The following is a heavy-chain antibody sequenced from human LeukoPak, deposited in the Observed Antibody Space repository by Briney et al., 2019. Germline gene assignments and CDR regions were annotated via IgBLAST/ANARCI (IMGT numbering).Heavy chain of an antibody. J-gene: IGHJ4*02. CDR3: ASGPLGWSDY. Sequence: GGSLRLSCAASGLRFSGYGMNWVRQAPGKGLEWTSFISSTGDTSYADSVKGRFTISRDNAKNSQFLQMNSLRDEDTAVYCCASGPLGWSDYWGQGALVTVSS. D-gene: IGHD1-26*01. CDR1: GLRFSGYG. V-gene: IGHV3-48*02. CDR2: ISSTGDT.